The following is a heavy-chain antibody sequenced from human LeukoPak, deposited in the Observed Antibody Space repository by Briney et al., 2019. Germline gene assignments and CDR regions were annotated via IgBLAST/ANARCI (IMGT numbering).Heavy chain of an antibody. CDR3: AREGAPGGIFGYYYDMDV. D-gene: IGHD3-3*01. J-gene: IGHJ6*03. CDR1: GGSISSDSYY. Sequence: PSETLSLTCTVSGGSISSDSYYWSWIRHPAGKGLEWIGHIYSSGSTNYNPSLKSRVTISVDTSKNLFSLRLSSVSAADTAVYYCAREGAPGGIFGYYYDMDVWGKGTTVTVPS. CDR2: IYSSGST. V-gene: IGHV4-61*09.